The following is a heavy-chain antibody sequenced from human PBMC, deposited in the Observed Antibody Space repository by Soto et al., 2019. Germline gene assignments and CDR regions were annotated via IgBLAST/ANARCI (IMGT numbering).Heavy chain of an antibody. J-gene: IGHJ6*02. V-gene: IGHV3-33*01. CDR3: ARDGIVVVTALPHYYYGMDV. D-gene: IGHD2-21*02. Sequence: GSLGLSCSASGFTFSSYGMHGVRQAPGKGLEWVAVIWYDGSNKYYADSVKGRSTISRDNSKNTLYLQMNSLRAEDTAVYYCARDGIVVVTALPHYYYGMDVWGQGTTVNVSS. CDR2: IWYDGSNK. CDR1: GFTFSSYG.